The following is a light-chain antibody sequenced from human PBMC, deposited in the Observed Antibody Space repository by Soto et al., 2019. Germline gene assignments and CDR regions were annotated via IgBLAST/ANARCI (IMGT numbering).Light chain of an antibody. CDR3: QQSYDIPRT. Sequence: DIQMTQSPSSLSASVGDRVIITCRASQNINSYLNWYQQKPGKAPQLLIYAASTLQRGVPSRFSGSGSGTDFTLTITSLQPEDCATYYCQQSYDIPRTFGQGTRLDIK. CDR1: QNINSY. CDR2: AAS. V-gene: IGKV1-39*01. J-gene: IGKJ5*01.